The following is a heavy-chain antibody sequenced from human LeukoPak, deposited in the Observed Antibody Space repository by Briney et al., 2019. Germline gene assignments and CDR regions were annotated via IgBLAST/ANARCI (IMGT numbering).Heavy chain of an antibody. Sequence: GRSLRLSCAASGFTFSSYGMHWVRQAPGKGLEWVAVIWYDGSNKYYADSVKGRFTISRDNSKNTLCLQMNSLRAEDTAVYYCAREQEPTNYYYGMDVWGKGTTVTVSS. V-gene: IGHV3-33*01. D-gene: IGHD1-14*01. CDR3: AREQEPTNYYYGMDV. CDR2: IWYDGSNK. J-gene: IGHJ6*04. CDR1: GFTFSSYG.